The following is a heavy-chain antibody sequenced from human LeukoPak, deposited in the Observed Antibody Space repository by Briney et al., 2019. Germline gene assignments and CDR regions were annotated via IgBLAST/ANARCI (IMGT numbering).Heavy chain of an antibody. CDR1: GYAFTSYY. Sequence: ASVEVSCKASGYAFTSYYMHWVRQAPGQGLEWIGTINPSGGSTSYAQTVKGRVTMTRDKSTSTVYMELSSLRSEDTSVYYCARVKKGHDYGDYGWWTRETNFDYWGQGTLVTVSS. CDR3: ARVKKGHDYGDYGWWTRETNFDY. D-gene: IGHD4-17*01. V-gene: IGHV1-46*04. CDR2: INPSGGST. J-gene: IGHJ4*02.